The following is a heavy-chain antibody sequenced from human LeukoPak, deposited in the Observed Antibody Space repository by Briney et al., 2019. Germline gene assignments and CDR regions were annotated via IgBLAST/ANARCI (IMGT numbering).Heavy chain of an antibody. V-gene: IGHV4-4*07. J-gene: IGHJ3*02. Sequence: SETLSLTCTVSGVSISSYYWSWIRQPAGKGLEWIGRIYTSGSTNYNPSLKSRVTMSVDTSKNQFSLKLSSVTAADTAVYYCAGDWNYYDSSGYYYVGAFDIWGQGTMVTVSS. CDR1: GVSISSYY. CDR3: AGDWNYYDSSGYYYVGAFDI. CDR2: IYTSGST. D-gene: IGHD3-22*01.